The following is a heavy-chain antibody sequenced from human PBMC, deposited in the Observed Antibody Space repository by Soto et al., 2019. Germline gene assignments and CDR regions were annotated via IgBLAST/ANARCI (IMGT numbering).Heavy chain of an antibody. CDR3: ASQEGSGSYYYYGMDV. D-gene: IGHD3-10*01. V-gene: IGHV4-39*01. J-gene: IGHJ6*02. Sequence: SETLSLTCTVSGGSISSSSYYWGWIRQPPGKGLEWIGSIYYSGSTYYNPSLKSRVTISVDTSKNQFSLKLSSATAADTAVYYCASQEGSGSYYYYGMDVWGQGTTVTVSS. CDR1: GGSISSSSYY. CDR2: IYYSGST.